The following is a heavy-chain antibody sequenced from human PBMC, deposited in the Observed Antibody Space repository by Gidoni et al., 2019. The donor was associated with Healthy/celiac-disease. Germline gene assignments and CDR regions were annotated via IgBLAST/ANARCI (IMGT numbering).Heavy chain of an antibody. Sequence: QVQLVESGGGVVQPGRSLRLSCAASGFTFRSYGMHWVRQAPGKGLEWVAVISYDGSNKYYADSVKGRFTISRDNSKNTLYLQMNSLRAEDTAVYYCAKPGEIDGYKDPRFDYWGQGTLVTVSS. V-gene: IGHV3-30*18. CDR3: AKPGEIDGYKDPRFDY. D-gene: IGHD5-12*01. CDR2: ISYDGSNK. CDR1: GFTFRSYG. J-gene: IGHJ4*02.